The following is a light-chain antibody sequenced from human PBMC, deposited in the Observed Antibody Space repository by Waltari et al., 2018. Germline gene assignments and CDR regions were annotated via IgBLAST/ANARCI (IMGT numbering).Light chain of an antibody. CDR3: QHYVSLPAT. CDR1: QSVLRF. J-gene: IGKJ1*01. V-gene: IGKV3-20*01. CDR2: AAS. Sequence: GESAALSRRASQSVLRFLAWYQQKPGQAPRLLIYAASSRATGIPDRFSGSGSGTDFSLTISRLEPEDFAMYYCQHYVSLPATFGQGTKVEIK.